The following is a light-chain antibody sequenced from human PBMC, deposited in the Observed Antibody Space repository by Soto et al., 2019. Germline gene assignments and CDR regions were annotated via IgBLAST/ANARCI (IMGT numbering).Light chain of an antibody. CDR1: SSDIGVYDF. CDR2: DVT. Sequence: QSALTQPASVSGSPGQSITISCTGTSSDIGVYDFVSWYQQHPGRAPKLLIYDVTKRPSGISDRFSGSKSGNTASLTISGLQPEDEADYYCSSYTASTTRVFGGGTKVTVL. V-gene: IGLV2-14*01. CDR3: SSYTASTTRV. J-gene: IGLJ3*02.